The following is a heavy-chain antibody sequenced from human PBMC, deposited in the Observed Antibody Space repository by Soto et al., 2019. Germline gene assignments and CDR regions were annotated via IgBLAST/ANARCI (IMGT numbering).Heavy chain of an antibody. CDR2: IYSSGST. Sequence: QVQLQESGPGLVQPSETLSLTCTVSGGSISSYYWSWMRQPPGKGLEWIGYIYSSGSTNYNPALKSRVTISVDTSKNQFSLKLSSVTAADTAVYYCARTYDSSGPNSGGYGFDIWGQGTMVTVSS. CDR1: GGSISSYY. D-gene: IGHD3-22*01. J-gene: IGHJ3*02. CDR3: ARTYDSSGPNSGGYGFDI. V-gene: IGHV4-59*01.